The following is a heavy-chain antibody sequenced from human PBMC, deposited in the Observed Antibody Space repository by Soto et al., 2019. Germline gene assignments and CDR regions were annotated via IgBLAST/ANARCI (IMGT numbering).Heavy chain of an antibody. J-gene: IGHJ4*02. D-gene: IGHD4-4*01. V-gene: IGHV4-39*01. CDR1: YGSISVSNVF. Sequence: QLQLPESGPGLVKPWETLSLTCTVSYGSISVSNVFCGWVRQPPGKVLEWIGNIDYSGTSYFNSSLGTRVTFPGDTSKNQFALTLYSVTAADTAVYYCARTTGRHLDFWGQGILVTVSS. CDR3: ARTTGRHLDF. CDR2: IDYSGTS.